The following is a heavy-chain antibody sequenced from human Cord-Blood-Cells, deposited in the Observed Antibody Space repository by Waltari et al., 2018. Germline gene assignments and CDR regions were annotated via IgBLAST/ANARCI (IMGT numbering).Heavy chain of an antibody. V-gene: IGHV4-34*01. CDR2: INHSGST. CDR3: ARGRFLEWLPYYFDY. CDR1: GGSFSGYY. J-gene: IGHJ4*02. Sequence: QVQLQQWGAGLLKPSETLSLTCAVYGGSFSGYYWSWIRQPPGKGLEWIGEINHSGSTNYNPSRKRRVTISVDTSKNQFSLKLSSVTAADTAVYYCARGRFLEWLPYYFDYWGQGTLVTVSS. D-gene: IGHD3-3*01.